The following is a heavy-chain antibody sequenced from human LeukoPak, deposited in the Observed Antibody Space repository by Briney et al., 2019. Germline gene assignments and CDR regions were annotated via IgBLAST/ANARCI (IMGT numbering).Heavy chain of an antibody. CDR3: ARVPPSLTTWFDP. D-gene: IGHD1-1*01. V-gene: IGHV1-18*01. J-gene: IGHJ5*02. Sequence: ASVKVSCKASGYTLSSYGISWVRQAPGQGLEWVGWISAYNGNTNYAQKLQGRATMTTDTSTSTAYMELRSLRSDDTAVYYCARVPPSLTTWFDPWGQGTLVTVSS. CDR2: ISAYNGNT. CDR1: GYTLSSYG.